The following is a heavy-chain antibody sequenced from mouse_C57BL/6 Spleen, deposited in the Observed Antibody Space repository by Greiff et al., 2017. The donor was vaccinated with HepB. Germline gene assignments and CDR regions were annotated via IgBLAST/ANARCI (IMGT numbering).Heavy chain of an antibody. D-gene: IGHD1-1*01. CDR3: ARVGYYGSSYYFDY. CDR1: GYSITSGYY. CDR2: ISYDGSN. J-gene: IGHJ2*01. V-gene: IGHV3-6*01. Sequence: EVKLEESGPGLVKPSQSLSLTCSVTGYSITSGYYWNWIRQFPGNKLEWMGYISYDGSNNYNPSLKNRISITRDTSKNQFFLKLNSVTTEDTATYYCARVGYYGSSYYFDYWGQGTTLTVSS.